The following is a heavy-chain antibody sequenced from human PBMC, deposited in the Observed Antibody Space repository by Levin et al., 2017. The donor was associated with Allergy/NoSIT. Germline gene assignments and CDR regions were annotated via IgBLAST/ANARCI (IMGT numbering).Heavy chain of an antibody. V-gene: IGHV4-31*02. CDR2: IYHTGTT. D-gene: IGHD3-16*01. J-gene: IGHJ3*02. Sequence: SQTLSLTCAVTGASISSGGHYWTWIRQHPGKGLEWIGHIYHTGTTSLNPSLESRVAVSVDTSVNQISLKLSSVTAADTAVYYCARVGDRYDAFDIWGQGTAVSVSS. CDR1: GASISSGGHY. CDR3: ARVGDRYDAFDI.